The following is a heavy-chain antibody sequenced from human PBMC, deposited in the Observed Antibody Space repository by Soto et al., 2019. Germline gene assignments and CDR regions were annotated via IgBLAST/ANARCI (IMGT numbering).Heavy chain of an antibody. CDR1: GFTFSSYS. Sequence: GGSLRLSCAASGFTFSSYSMNWVRQAPGKGLEWVSSISSSSYVYYADSVKGRFTVSRDNAKNSLYLQMNSLRAEDTAVYYCARDQYDFWSGPLGYYYYGMDVWGQGTTVTVSS. D-gene: IGHD3-3*01. J-gene: IGHJ6*02. CDR3: ARDQYDFWSGPLGYYYYGMDV. V-gene: IGHV3-21*01. CDR2: ISSSSYV.